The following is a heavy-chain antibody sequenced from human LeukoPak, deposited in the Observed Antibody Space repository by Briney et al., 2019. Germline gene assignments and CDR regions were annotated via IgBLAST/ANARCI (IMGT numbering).Heavy chain of an antibody. V-gene: IGHV1-18*01. CDR3: ARPIVGAAYDAFDI. J-gene: IGHJ3*02. Sequence: ASVKVSCKASGYTFTSYGISWVRQAPGQGLEWMEWISAYNGNTNYAQKLQGRITMTTDTSTSTAYMELRSLRSDDTAVYYCARPIVGAAYDAFDIWGQGTMVTVSS. CDR1: GYTFTSYG. D-gene: IGHD1-26*01. CDR2: ISAYNGNT.